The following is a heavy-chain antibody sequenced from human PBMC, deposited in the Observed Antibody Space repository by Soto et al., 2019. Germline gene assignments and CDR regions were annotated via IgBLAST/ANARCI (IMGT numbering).Heavy chain of an antibody. J-gene: IGHJ4*02. CDR2: ISYDGSNT. CDR3: AKEGGLSGSYYISSSYYFDY. CDR1: GFTFSSYG. Sequence: QVQLVEYGGGVVQPGRSLRLSCVASGFTFSSYGMHWVRQAPGKGLEWVAIISYDGSNTYYADSVKGRFTISRDNSKNTLSLQMNSLRAEDTSVYYCAKEGGLSGSYYISSSYYFDYWGQGTLVTVSS. D-gene: IGHD1-26*01. V-gene: IGHV3-30*18.